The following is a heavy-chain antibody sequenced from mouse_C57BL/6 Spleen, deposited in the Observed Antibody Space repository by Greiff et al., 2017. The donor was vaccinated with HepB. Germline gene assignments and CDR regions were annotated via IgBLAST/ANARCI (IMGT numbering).Heavy chain of an antibody. Sequence: EVQLQQSGPVLVKPGASVKMSCKASGYTFTDYYMNWVKQSHGKSLEWIGVINPYNGGTSYNQKFKGKATLTVDMSSSTAYMELNSLTSEDSAVYYCAPYYGSSYEAWFAYWGQGTLVTVSA. CDR2: INPYNGGT. J-gene: IGHJ3*01. CDR1: GYTFTDYY. V-gene: IGHV1-19*01. CDR3: APYYGSSYEAWFAY. D-gene: IGHD1-1*01.